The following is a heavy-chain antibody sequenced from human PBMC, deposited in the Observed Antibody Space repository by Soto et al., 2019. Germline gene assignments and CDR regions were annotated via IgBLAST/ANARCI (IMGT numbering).Heavy chain of an antibody. CDR3: AKLGGGVKAIGAPGDWLDP. CDR1: GFMFSGYG. J-gene: IGHJ5*02. Sequence: QVQLVESGGGVVQPGDSLRLSCAASGFMFSGYGMHWIRQAPGKGLEWVAVISHDGSEKYYGDSVKGRCTVSRDNSNNTLFLQIDSLRAGDTAVYYCAKLGGGVKAIGAPGDWLDPWGQGTLVTVSS. V-gene: IGHV3-30*18. CDR2: ISHDGSEK. D-gene: IGHD3-16*01.